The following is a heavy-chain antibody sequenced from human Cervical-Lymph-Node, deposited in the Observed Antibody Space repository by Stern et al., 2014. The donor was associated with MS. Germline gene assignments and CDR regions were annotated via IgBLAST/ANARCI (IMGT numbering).Heavy chain of an antibody. CDR3: ARTAMGNYYALDV. V-gene: IGHV1-2*06. CDR1: GYTFSGFY. CDR2: INPDSGDA. D-gene: IGHD2-2*01. Sequence: VQLVESGAEVKKPGASVKVSFKASGYTFSGFYTHWVRQAPGQGLEWMGRINPDSGDADLAQRFQGRVTMTRDTSISTSYMEVSNLRSDDTAVYYCARTAMGNYYALDVWGQGTTVTVSS. J-gene: IGHJ6*02.